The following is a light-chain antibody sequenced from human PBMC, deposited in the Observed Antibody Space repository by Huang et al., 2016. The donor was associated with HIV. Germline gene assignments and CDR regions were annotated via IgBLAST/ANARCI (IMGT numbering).Light chain of an antibody. Sequence: DIVMTQSPYSLAVSLGVRATITCKSSQSGVYSSNKNNYLAWYRQQPGQPTRLLIDGVSARESGVPDRFNGSGSGTDFTFTISILQAEDVAFYYCQQYYKTPLTFGGGTKVEIK. CDR3: QQYYKTPLT. J-gene: IGKJ4*01. CDR1: QSGVYSSNKNNY. V-gene: IGKV4-1*01. CDR2: GVS.